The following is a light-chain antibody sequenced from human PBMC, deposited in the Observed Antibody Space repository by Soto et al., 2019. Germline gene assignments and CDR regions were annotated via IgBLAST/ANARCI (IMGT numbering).Light chain of an antibody. J-gene: IGLJ1*01. CDR1: NSDVGAYPY. CDR3: QSYDSTLSARYV. CDR2: EVA. Sequence: QSALTQPASVSGSPGQSITISCTGTNSDVGAYPYVSWYQQHPGNAPKLLIYEVADRPSGVSDRFSGSKSGTSASLAITGLQAEDEGDYYCQSYDSTLSARYVFGTGTQLTVL. V-gene: IGLV2-14*03.